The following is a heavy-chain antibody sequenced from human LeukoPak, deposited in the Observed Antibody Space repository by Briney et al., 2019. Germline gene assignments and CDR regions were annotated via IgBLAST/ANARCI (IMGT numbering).Heavy chain of an antibody. Sequence: GGPLRLSCAASGFTFSSYAMSWVRQAPGKGLEWVSAISGSGGSTYYADSVKGRFTISRDNSKNTLYLQMNSLRAEDTAVYYCAKGGRSGSLMFDYWGQGTLVTVSS. CDR1: GFTFSSYA. V-gene: IGHV3-23*01. CDR3: AKGGRSGSLMFDY. CDR2: ISGSGGST. J-gene: IGHJ4*02. D-gene: IGHD3-10*01.